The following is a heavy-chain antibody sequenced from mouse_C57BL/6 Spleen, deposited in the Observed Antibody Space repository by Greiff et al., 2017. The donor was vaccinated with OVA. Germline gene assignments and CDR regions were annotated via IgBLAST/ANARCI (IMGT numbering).Heavy chain of an antibody. CDR3: ARRGYYYGSSYAMDY. CDR1: GYTFTSYW. J-gene: IGHJ4*01. D-gene: IGHD1-1*01. V-gene: IGHV1-69*01. Sequence: QVQLQQPGAELVMPGASVKLSCKASGYTFTSYWMHWVKQRPGQGLEWIGEIDPSDSYTNYNQKFKGQSTLTVDKSSSTAYMQHSSLTSEDSAVYYCARRGYYYGSSYAMDYWGQGTSVTVSS. CDR2: IDPSDSYT.